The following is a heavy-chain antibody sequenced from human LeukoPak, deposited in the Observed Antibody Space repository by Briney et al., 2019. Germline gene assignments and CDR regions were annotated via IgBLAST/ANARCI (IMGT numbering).Heavy chain of an antibody. CDR3: ARDGSGRVPEMSAPDY. CDR2: IRSSSITI. Sequence: GGSLRLSCAASGFTFSTYGMHRVRQAPGKGLEWVSYIRSSSITIYYADSVKGRFTISRDNAKNSLYLQMNSLRAEDTAVYYCARDGSGRVPEMSAPDYWGQGTLVTVSS. J-gene: IGHJ4*02. D-gene: IGHD3-10*01. CDR1: GFTFSTYG. V-gene: IGHV3-48*01.